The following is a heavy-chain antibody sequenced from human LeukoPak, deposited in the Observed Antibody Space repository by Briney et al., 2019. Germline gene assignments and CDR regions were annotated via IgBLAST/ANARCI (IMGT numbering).Heavy chain of an antibody. V-gene: IGHV1-18*01. CDR3: ALPAKGAFFFYCIEV. D-gene: IGHD2-15*01. CDR1: AYTSPNYG. J-gene: IGHJ6*03. CDR2: ISTYNGNT. Sequence: GASVKVSCTASAYTSPNYGITWVRQAPGRGLEWMGWISTYNGNTQYAQKFQGRVTMTTDTPTKTVYMELSNLRSNDTAVNYCALPAKGAFFFYCIEVWGKGTTVTVSS.